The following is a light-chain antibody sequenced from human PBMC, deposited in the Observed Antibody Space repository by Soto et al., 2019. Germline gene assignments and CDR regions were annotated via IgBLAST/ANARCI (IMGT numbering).Light chain of an antibody. Sequence: QSALTQPPSASGSRGQSVTISCTGTSSDVGGYNYVSWYQQQSGKAPKLMIYEVSKRPSGVPDRFSGSKSGNTASLTVSGLQAEDEADYYCSSYAGSNTVVFGGGTKVTVL. V-gene: IGLV2-8*01. CDR3: SSYAGSNTVV. CDR1: SSDVGGYNY. CDR2: EVS. J-gene: IGLJ2*01.